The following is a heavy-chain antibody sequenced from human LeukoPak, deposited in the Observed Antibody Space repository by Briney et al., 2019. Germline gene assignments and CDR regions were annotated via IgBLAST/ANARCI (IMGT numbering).Heavy chain of an antibody. D-gene: IGHD3-10*01. V-gene: IGHV1-69*05. CDR1: GGTFSSYA. CDR2: IIPIFGTA. CDR3: AGGTMVRGVFDY. Sequence: SVKVSCKASGGTFSSYAISWVRQAPGQGLEWMGGIIPIFGTANYAQKFQGRVTITTDESTSTAYIELSSLRSEDTAVYYCAGGTMVRGVFDYWGQGTLVTVSS. J-gene: IGHJ4*02.